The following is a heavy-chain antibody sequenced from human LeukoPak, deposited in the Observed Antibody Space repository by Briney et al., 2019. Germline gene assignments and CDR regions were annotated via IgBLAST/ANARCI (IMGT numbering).Heavy chain of an antibody. D-gene: IGHD3-22*01. J-gene: IGHJ3*02. Sequence: PSETLSLTCAVYGGSFSGYYWSWIRQPPGKGLEWIGEINHSGSTNYNPSLKSRVTISVDTSKNQFSLKLSSVTAADTAVYYCVRESLYYYDSSVLFDIWGQGTMVTVSS. V-gene: IGHV4-34*01. CDR2: INHSGST. CDR1: GGSFSGYY. CDR3: VRESLYYYDSSVLFDI.